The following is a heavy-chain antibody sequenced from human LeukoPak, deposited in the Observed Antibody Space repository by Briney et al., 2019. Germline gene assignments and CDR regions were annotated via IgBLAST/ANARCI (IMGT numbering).Heavy chain of an antibody. CDR2: VTNSGSM. V-gene: IGHV3-11*01. J-gene: IGHJ6*03. CDR3: ARDRGLVATNADYYMDV. Sequence: PGGSLRLSCAASGFTFSDYYLSWIRQAPGKGLEWISYVTNSGSMFYADSVKGRFTVSRDDAKDSLYLQMNSLRAEDTAVYYCARDRGLVATNADYYMDVWGKGTTVPVSS. D-gene: IGHD5-12*01. CDR1: GFTFSDYY.